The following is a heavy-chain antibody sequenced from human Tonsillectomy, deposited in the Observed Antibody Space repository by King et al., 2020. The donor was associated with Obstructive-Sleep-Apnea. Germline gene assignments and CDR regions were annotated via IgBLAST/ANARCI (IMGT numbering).Heavy chain of an antibody. CDR2: IYYSGST. CDR3: ARVCGILTGYYKQDAFDI. V-gene: IGHV4-31*03. CDR1: GGSISSGAYY. J-gene: IGHJ3*02. Sequence: VQLQESGPGLVKPSQTLSLTCTVSGGSISSGAYYWSWIRQHPGKGLEWIGYIYYSGSTYYNPSLKSRVTISVDTSKNQFSLKLSSVTAADTAVYYCARVCGILTGYYKQDAFDIWGQGTMVTVSS. D-gene: IGHD3-9*01.